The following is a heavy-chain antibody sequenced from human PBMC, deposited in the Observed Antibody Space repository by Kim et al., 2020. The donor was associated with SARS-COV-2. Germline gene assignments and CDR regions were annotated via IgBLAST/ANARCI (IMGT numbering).Heavy chain of an antibody. Sequence: YYDPSLKSQVTISVDTSKNQFSRKLSCVTAADTAVYYCARLYSSGCYFDYWGQGTLVTVSS. D-gene: IGHD6-19*01. J-gene: IGHJ4*02. CDR3: ARLYSSGCYFDY. V-gene: IGHV4-39*07.